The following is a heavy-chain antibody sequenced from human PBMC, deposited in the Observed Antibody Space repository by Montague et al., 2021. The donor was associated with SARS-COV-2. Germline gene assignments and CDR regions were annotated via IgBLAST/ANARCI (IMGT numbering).Heavy chain of an antibody. J-gene: IGHJ4*02. Sequence: SETLSPTCTVSGGSISSYYWSWIRQPPGKGLEWIGYIYYSGSTNYNPSLKSPVTISVDTSKNQFSLKLSSVTAADTAVYYCARGDVEMATIKSGGPFYHFDYWGQGTLVTVSS. CDR1: GGSISSYY. CDR3: ARGDVEMATIKSGGPFYHFDY. CDR2: IYYSGST. V-gene: IGHV4-59*13. D-gene: IGHD5-24*01.